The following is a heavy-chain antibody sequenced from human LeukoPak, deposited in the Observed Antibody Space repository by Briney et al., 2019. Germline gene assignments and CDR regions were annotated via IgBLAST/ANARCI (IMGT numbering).Heavy chain of an antibody. Sequence: SETLSLTCTVAGGSISSGDYYWSWIRKPPGKGLEWIVYIYYSGSTYYNPSLKSRVTISVDTSKNQFSLKLSSVTAADTAVYYCARDPAYGGNPGFDYWGQGTLVTVSS. CDR2: IYYSGST. CDR1: GGSISSGDYY. CDR3: ARDPAYGGNPGFDY. V-gene: IGHV4-30-4*08. J-gene: IGHJ4*02. D-gene: IGHD4-23*01.